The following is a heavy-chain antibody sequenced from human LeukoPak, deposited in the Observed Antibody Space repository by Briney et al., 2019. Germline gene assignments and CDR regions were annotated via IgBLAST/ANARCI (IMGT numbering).Heavy chain of an antibody. V-gene: IGHV1-8*01. CDR1: GYTFTSYD. CDR2: MNPNSGNT. D-gene: IGHD6-13*01. Sequence: GASVKVSCKASGYTFTSYDINWVRQATGQGLEWMGWMNPNSGNTGYAQKFQGRIIVSRNTSISTAYMELSSLTSEDTAIYYCARIAAAGSRRLNYWGQGTLVTVAS. J-gene: IGHJ4*02. CDR3: ARIAAAGSRRLNY.